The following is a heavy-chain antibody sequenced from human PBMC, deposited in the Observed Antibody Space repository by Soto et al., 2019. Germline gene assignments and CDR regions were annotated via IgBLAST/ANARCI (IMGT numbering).Heavy chain of an antibody. CDR2: IKQDGSEK. CDR3: AKDSVTIFGVVMTNNYYYGMDV. J-gene: IGHJ6*02. V-gene: IGHV3-7*03. Sequence: GGSLSRSCAASGFTFSSYWMSWVRQAPGKGLEWVANIKQDGSEKYYVDSVKGRFTISRDNSKNTLYLQMNSLRAEDTAVYYCAKDSVTIFGVVMTNNYYYGMDVWGQGTTVTVSS. CDR1: GFTFSSYW. D-gene: IGHD3-3*01.